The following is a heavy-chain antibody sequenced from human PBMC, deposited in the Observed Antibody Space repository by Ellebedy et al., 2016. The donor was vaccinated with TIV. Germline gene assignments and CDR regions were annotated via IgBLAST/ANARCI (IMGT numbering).Heavy chain of an antibody. V-gene: IGHV1-69*13. D-gene: IGHD1-7*01. CDR1: GGTFSSYA. CDR3: ARGPLSGTFLNWFDP. CDR2: IIPIFGTA. J-gene: IGHJ5*02. Sequence: AASVKVSCKASGGTFSSYAISWVRQAPGQGLEWMGGIIPIFGTANYAQKFQGRVTITADESTSTAYMELSSLRSEDTAVYYCARGPLSGTFLNWFDPWGQGTLVTVSS.